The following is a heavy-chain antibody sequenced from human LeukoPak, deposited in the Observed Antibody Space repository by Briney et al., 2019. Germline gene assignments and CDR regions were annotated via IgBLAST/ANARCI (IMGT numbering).Heavy chain of an antibody. CDR1: GFTVSSNY. D-gene: IGHD3-10*01. CDR3: ARAGRGSGIGSLYYFDY. Sequence: PGGSLRLSCAASGFTVSSNYMSWVRQAPGKGLEWVSVIYSGGSTYYADSVKGRFTISRDNSKNTLYLQMNSLRAEDTAVYYCARAGRGSGIGSLYYFDYWGQGTLVTVSS. V-gene: IGHV3-53*01. J-gene: IGHJ4*02. CDR2: IYSGGST.